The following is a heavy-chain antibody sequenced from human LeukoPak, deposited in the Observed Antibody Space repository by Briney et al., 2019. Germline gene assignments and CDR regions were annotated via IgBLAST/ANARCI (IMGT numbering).Heavy chain of an antibody. J-gene: IGHJ4*02. Sequence: ASVKVSCKASGYTFTGYYMHWVRQAPGQGLEWMGRINPNSGGTNHAQKFQGRVTMTRDTSISTAYMELSRLRSDDTAVYYCASHPNDYGDYAWGQGTLVTVSS. CDR1: GYTFTGYY. CDR2: INPNSGGT. V-gene: IGHV1-2*06. CDR3: ASHPNDYGDYA. D-gene: IGHD4-17*01.